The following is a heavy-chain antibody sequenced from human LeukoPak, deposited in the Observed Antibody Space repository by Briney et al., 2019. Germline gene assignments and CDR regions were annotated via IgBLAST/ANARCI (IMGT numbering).Heavy chain of an antibody. D-gene: IGHD6-13*01. V-gene: IGHV3-11*01. CDR3: ARDMYSSSWYFFY. Sequence: SGGSLRLSCAASGFTFSDYYMSWIRQAPGKGLEWVSYISSSGSTIYYADSVKGRFTISRDNAKNSLYLQMNSLRAEDTAVYYCARDMYSSSWYFFYWGQGTLVTVSS. CDR2: ISSSGSTI. CDR1: GFTFSDYY. J-gene: IGHJ4*02.